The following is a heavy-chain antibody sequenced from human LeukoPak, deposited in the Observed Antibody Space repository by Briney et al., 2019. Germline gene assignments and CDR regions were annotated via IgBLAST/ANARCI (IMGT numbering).Heavy chain of an antibody. J-gene: IGHJ3*02. CDR2: ITSSSSFI. V-gene: IGHV3-21*01. CDR3: ARVAGCYDWNDAFDI. CDR1: RFSFSIDS. D-gene: IGHD5-12*01. Sequence: GGSLRLSCGASRFSFSIDSMNWVRQAPGKGLEWVSSITSSSSFIYYADSVKGRFTISRDNARNSLYPQMNSLRAEDTAVYYWARVAGCYDWNDAFDIWGQGTMVTVSS.